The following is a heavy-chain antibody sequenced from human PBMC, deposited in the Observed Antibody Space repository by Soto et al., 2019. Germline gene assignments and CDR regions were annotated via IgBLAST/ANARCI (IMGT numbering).Heavy chain of an antibody. CDR1: GFTFSSYG. Sequence: PGGSLRLSCAASGFTFSSYGMHWVRQAPGKGLEWVAVISYDGSNKYYADSVKGRFTISRDNSKNTLYLQMNSLRAEDTAVYYCAKEGCTNYDFFCCSSFCPPNSQFWGQGTLVTGSS. CDR3: AKEGCTNYDFFCCSSFCPPNSQF. CDR2: ISYDGSNK. D-gene: IGHD3-3*01. J-gene: IGHJ1*01. V-gene: IGHV3-30*18.